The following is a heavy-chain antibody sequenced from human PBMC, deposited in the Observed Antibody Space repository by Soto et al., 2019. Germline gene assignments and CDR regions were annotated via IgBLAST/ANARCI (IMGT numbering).Heavy chain of an antibody. Sequence: SETLSLTCAVYGGSFSGYYWSWIRQPPGKGLEWIGEINHSGSTNYNPSLKSRVTISVDTSKNQFSLRLRSVTAADTAVYFCVRRGRTSNGDWFDLWGQGILVTFSS. CDR1: GGSFSGYY. CDR3: VRRGRTSNGDWFDL. CDR2: INHSGST. D-gene: IGHD3-3*02. V-gene: IGHV4-34*01. J-gene: IGHJ5*02.